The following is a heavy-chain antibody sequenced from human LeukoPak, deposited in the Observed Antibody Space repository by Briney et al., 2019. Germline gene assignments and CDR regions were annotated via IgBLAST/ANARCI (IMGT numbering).Heavy chain of an antibody. Sequence: GASVKVSCKASGYTFTSYAMHWVRQAPGQRLEWMGWINAGNGNTKYSQEFQGRVTITRDTSASTAYMELSGLRSEDMAVYYCARGPSTIFFDYWGQGTLVTVSS. CDR1: GYTFTSYA. D-gene: IGHD3-9*01. CDR3: ARGPSTIFFDY. CDR2: INAGNGNT. V-gene: IGHV1-3*03. J-gene: IGHJ4*02.